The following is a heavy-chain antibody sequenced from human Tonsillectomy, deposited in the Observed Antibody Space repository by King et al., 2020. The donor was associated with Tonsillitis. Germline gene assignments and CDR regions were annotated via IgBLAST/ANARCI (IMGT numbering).Heavy chain of an antibody. V-gene: IGHV3-30*02. Sequence: VQLVESGGDVVQPGGSLRLSCAASGFTFSNYGIHWVRQAPGKGLEWVAFIRYDGSNKYYVDSVKGRFTISRDNSKNTLYLQMNSLRAKDTAVYYCVRGAHCYVTSGDYWGQGTLVTVSS. CDR1: GFTFSNYG. D-gene: IGHD3-10*02. J-gene: IGHJ4*02. CDR2: IRYDGSNK. CDR3: VRGAHCYVTSGDY.